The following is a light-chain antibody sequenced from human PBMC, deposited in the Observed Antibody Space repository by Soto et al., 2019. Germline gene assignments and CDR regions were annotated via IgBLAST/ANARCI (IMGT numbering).Light chain of an antibody. V-gene: IGKV3-11*01. CDR2: DAS. Sequence: VLTQSPATLSLSPGERATLSCRARQSISNFLAWYQQNPGQAPRLLIYDASKMATGIPARFSGSGSGTDVTLTISSLEPEDFSVYYCQPLSNWPPEYTFGQGTNLEIK. CDR1: QSISNF. CDR3: QPLSNWPPEYT. J-gene: IGKJ2*01.